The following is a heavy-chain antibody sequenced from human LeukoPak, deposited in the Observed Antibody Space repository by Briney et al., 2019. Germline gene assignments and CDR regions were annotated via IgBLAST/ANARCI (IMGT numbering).Heavy chain of an antibody. V-gene: IGHV3-21*01. CDR2: ISSSSSYI. Sequence: GGSLRLSCAASGFTFSSYSMNWVRQAPGKGLEWVSSISSSSSYIYYADSVKGRFTISRDNAKNSLYLQMNSLRAEDTAVYYCATSKPDELLWFGESTLGMDVWGQGTTVTVSS. J-gene: IGHJ6*02. D-gene: IGHD3-10*01. CDR3: ATSKPDELLWFGESTLGMDV. CDR1: GFTFSSYS.